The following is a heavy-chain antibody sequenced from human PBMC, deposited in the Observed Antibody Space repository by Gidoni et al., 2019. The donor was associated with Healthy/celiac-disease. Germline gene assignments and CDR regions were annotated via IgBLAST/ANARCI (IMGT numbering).Heavy chain of an antibody. D-gene: IGHD2-8*01. J-gene: IGHJ6*03. Sequence: EVQLVESGGGLVKPGGSLRLSCAASGFTFSSYSMNWVRQAPGKGLEWVSSISSSSSYIYYADSVKGRFTISRDNAKNSLYLQMNSLRAEDTAVYYCARDGNCTLPENYYYYYMDVWGKGTTVTVSS. CDR1: GFTFSSYS. V-gene: IGHV3-21*01. CDR3: ARDGNCTLPENYYYYYMDV. CDR2: ISSSSSYI.